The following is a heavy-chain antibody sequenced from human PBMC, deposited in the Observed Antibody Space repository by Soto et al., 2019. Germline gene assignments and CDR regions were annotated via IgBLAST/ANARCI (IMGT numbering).Heavy chain of an antibody. J-gene: IGHJ4*02. V-gene: IGHV2-26*01. CDR1: GFSLSNARMS. D-gene: IGHD3-10*01. CDR2: IFSNDAK. Sequence: QVTLKESGPVLVKPTETLTLTCTVSGFSLSNARMSVSWIRQPPGRALEWLAHIFSNDAKSYSASLKCRLTISKDTSKSQVVLTMTNMDTVDTATYYCARIRGWGWLGPNDYWGQGTLVTVSS. CDR3: ARIRGWGWLGPNDY.